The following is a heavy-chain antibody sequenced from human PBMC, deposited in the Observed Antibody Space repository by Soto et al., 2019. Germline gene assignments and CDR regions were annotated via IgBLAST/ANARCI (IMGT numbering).Heavy chain of an antibody. J-gene: IGHJ4*02. V-gene: IGHV2-26*01. CDR2: IFSNDDI. Sequence: QVTLQDSGPVLVKPTENLTLTCTVSEVSTRVCVSWLSPPPGKALEWLPHIFSNDDISYRTSLSNRLTVSKDASNTQVVLTLPNTDPADPATYYCARMRGGCNTILRYADYFDYWGLGTMVSVSS. CDR1: EVSTRVC. D-gene: IGHD2-2*01. CDR3: ARMRGGCNTILRYADYFDY.